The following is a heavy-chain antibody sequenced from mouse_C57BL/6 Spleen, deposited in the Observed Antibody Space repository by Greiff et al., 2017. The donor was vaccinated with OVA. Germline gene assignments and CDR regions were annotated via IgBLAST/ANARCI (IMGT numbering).Heavy chain of an antibody. D-gene: IGHD3-2*02. CDR2: INPSTGGT. CDR3: ARVEQLRLRAWFAY. Sequence: QVQLQQPGTDLVKPGASVKLSCKASGYTFTSYWMHWVKQRPGQGLEWIGNINPSTGGTNYNEKFKSKATLTVDKSSSTAYMQLSSLTSEESAVYYCARVEQLRLRAWFAYWGQGTLVTVSA. J-gene: IGHJ3*01. V-gene: IGHV1-53*01. CDR1: GYTFTSYW.